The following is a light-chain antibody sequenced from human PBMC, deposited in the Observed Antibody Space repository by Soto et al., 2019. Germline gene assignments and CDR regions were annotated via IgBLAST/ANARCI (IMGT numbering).Light chain of an antibody. CDR2: AAS. J-gene: IGKJ1*01. CDR1: QTIMTY. CDR3: QQSYSTPPWT. Sequence: DIQMTQSPSSLSASVGDEVTITCRASQTIMTYLNWYQLKPGKAPKLLIYAASSLQSGVPSRFSGSGSGADFTLTISSLQPEDFATYYCQQSYSTPPWTFGQGTRWIS. V-gene: IGKV1-39*01.